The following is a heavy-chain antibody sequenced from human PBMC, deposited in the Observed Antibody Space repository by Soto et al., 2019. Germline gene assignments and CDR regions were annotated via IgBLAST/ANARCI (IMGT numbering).Heavy chain of an antibody. D-gene: IGHD3-9*01. CDR2: INTDGSAT. Sequence: GGSLRLSCAASGFTFSSYSMNWVRQAPGKGLEWVSRINTDGSATNYADSVEGRFTISRDNAKNTLYLQMTGLRVEDTALYYCAREFDFDWLLSRFSSNFDHWGQGTLVTVSS. J-gene: IGHJ4*02. CDR3: AREFDFDWLLSRFSSNFDH. CDR1: GFTFSSYS. V-gene: IGHV3-74*01.